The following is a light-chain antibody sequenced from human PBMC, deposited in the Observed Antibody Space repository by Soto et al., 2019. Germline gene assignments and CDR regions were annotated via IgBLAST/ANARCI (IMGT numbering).Light chain of an antibody. Sequence: QSVLTQPASVSGSPGQSITISCTGPSSDVGGYNFVSWYQQHPGKAPKLMIYDVSNRPSGVSNRFSGSNSGNTASQTISGLQSEDEASYYSSSFTRCDNQVFGGVTTLTV. J-gene: IGLJ2*01. CDR3: SSFTRCDNQV. CDR1: SSDVGGYNF. CDR2: DVS. V-gene: IGLV2-14*01.